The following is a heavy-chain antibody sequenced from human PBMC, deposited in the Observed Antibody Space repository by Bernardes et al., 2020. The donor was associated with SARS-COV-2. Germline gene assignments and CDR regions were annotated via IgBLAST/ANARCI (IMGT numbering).Heavy chain of an antibody. CDR1: GFTFSSYA. D-gene: IGHD5-18*01. V-gene: IGHV3-23*01. J-gene: IGHJ4*02. Sequence: GALIISCAASGFTFSSYAMSWVRQAPGKGLEWVSAISGSGGSTYYADSVKGRFTISRDNSKNTLYLQMNSLRAEDTAVYYCAKVNSYGNALDYWGQGTLVTVSS. CDR3: AKVNSYGNALDY. CDR2: ISGSGGST.